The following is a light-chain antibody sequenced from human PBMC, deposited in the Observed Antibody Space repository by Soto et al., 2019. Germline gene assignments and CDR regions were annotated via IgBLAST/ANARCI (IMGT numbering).Light chain of an antibody. CDR2: GAS. CDR1: QSVSSSY. CDR3: QHYGCSPGT. J-gene: IGKJ1*01. Sequence: EIVLTQSPGTLFLSPGERATLSCRASQSVSSSYLAWYQQKPGQAPRLLIYGASIRATGIPDRFSGSGSGTDFTLTISRLAPEDFVVYYCQHYGCSPGTFGQGTEVEIK. V-gene: IGKV3-20*01.